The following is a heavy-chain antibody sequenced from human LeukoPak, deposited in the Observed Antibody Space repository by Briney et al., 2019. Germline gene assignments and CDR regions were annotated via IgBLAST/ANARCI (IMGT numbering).Heavy chain of an antibody. CDR3: ARLTDWFDP. Sequence: SETLSLTCTVAGGSISSYYWSWIRQPPGKGLEWIGYIYYSGSTNYNPSLKSRVTISVDTSKNQFSLKLSSVTAADTAVYYCARLTDWFDPWGQGTLVTVSS. CDR2: IYYSGST. CDR1: GGSISSYY. J-gene: IGHJ5*02. V-gene: IGHV4-59*01.